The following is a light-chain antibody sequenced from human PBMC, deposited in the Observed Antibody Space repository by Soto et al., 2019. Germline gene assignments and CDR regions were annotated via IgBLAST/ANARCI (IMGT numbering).Light chain of an antibody. CDR1: QTGSNIY. V-gene: IGKV3-20*01. CDR3: QHYGYSQWT. J-gene: IGKJ1*01. Sequence: IVFTYSPGTLSLDQGEGAARSCRCSQTGSNIYLAWYQHKSGQATRLIIYGVYTRASGIPDRLSGSGSGKEFTLTITRLEPEDSAVYFCQHYGYSQWTFAQGTKV. CDR2: GVY.